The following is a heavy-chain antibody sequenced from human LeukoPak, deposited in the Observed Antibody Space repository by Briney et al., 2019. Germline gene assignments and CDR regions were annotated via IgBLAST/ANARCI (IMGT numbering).Heavy chain of an antibody. D-gene: IGHD2-15*01. CDR3: AKVGVAGDYFDY. CDR1: GFTFSSYG. CDR2: IRYDGSNK. J-gene: IGHJ4*02. V-gene: IGHV3-30*02. Sequence: GGPLRLSCAASGFTFSSYGMHWVRQAPGKGLEWVAFIRYDGSNKYYADSVKGRFTISRDNSKNTLYLQMNSLRAEDTAVYYCAKVGVAGDYFDYWGQGTLVTVSS.